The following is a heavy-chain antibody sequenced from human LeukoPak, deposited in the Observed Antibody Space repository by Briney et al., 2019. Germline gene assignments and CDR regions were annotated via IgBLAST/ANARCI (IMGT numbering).Heavy chain of an antibody. J-gene: IGHJ4*02. Sequence: GGSLRLSCAASGFTVSSNYMSWVRQAPGKGLEWVSLIYSGGSTFYAASVKGRFTISRDNSKNTLYLQMNSLRADDTAVYYCAKGVKGGYDSSGYLFDYWGQGTLVTVSS. CDR3: AKGVKGGYDSSGYLFDY. V-gene: IGHV3-53*01. CDR1: GFTVSSNY. D-gene: IGHD3-22*01. CDR2: IYSGGST.